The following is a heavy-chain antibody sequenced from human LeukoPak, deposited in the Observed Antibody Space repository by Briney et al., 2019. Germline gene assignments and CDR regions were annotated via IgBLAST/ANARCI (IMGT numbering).Heavy chain of an antibody. CDR2: IYSDNT. D-gene: IGHD3-16*02. V-gene: IGHV3-53*01. CDR1: GFTVSTNS. CDR3: AKVALNHYVWGSDRSPLGY. J-gene: IGHJ4*02. Sequence: GGSLRLSCTVSGFTVSTNSMSWVRQAPGKGLEWVSFIYSDNTHYSDSVKGRFTISRDNSKNTLFLQVNSLRAEDTAIYYCAKVALNHYVWGSDRSPLGYWGQGTLVTVSS.